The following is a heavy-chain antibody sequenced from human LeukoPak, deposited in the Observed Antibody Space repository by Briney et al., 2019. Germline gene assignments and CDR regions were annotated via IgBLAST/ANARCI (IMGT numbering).Heavy chain of an antibody. CDR1: GYTFTSYG. J-gene: IGHJ4*02. D-gene: IGHD3-22*01. CDR3: ARLGNYYDSSGYYRY. Sequence: ASVKVSCKASGYTFTSYGINWVRQAPGQGLEWMGWISGYNGSANYAQKFQGRVTMTRDTSISTAYMELSRLRSDDTAVYYCARLGNYYDSSGYYRYWGQGTLVTVSS. CDR2: ISGYNGSA. V-gene: IGHV1-18*01.